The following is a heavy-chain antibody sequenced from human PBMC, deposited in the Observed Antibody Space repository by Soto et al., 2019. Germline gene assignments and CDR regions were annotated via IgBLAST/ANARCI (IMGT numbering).Heavy chain of an antibody. Sequence: PGGSLRLSCAASGFTCSDYYITWIRQAPGKGLEWLSYTSRSNSHTIYADSVKGRFTISRDNAKNSLYLQMNSLRAEDTAVYYCARECKYCSNIDSLSVWGQGTMVTVSS. CDR3: ARECKYCSNIDSLSV. J-gene: IGHJ6*02. CDR2: TSRSNSHT. V-gene: IGHV3-11*05. D-gene: IGHD2-2*01. CDR1: GFTCSDYY.